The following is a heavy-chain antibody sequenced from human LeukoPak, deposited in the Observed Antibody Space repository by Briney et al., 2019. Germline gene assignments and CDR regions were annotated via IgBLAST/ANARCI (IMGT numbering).Heavy chain of an antibody. J-gene: IGHJ4*02. Sequence: SETLSLTCAVYGGSSRGYYWNWLWIRQSPGKGLEWIGEINDSGSPNYNPSLKSRVTISENKSLNQFSLRLSSVTAADTAVYFCARHAGGIAAAGTRPFDYWGQGTLVTVSS. CDR3: ARHAGGIAAAGTRPFDY. D-gene: IGHD6-13*01. V-gene: IGHV4-34*01. CDR1: GGSSRGYY. CDR2: INDSGSP.